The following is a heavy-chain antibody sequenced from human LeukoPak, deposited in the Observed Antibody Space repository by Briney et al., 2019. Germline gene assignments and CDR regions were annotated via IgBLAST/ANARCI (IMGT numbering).Heavy chain of an antibody. V-gene: IGHV4-59*11. Sequence: SETLSLTCTVSGGSISSRYWSWIRQPPGKGLEWIGYIYYSGSTNYNPFLKSRVIISVDTSKNQFSLKLYSVTAADTAVYYCARHRVGGVWYFDYWGQGTLVTVSS. CDR2: IYYSGST. J-gene: IGHJ4*02. CDR3: ARHRVGGVWYFDY. D-gene: IGHD2-21*02. CDR1: GGSISSRY.